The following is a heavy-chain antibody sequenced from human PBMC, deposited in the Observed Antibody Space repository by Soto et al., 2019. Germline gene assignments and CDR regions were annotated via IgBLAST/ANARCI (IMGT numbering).Heavy chain of an antibody. J-gene: IGHJ4*02. D-gene: IGHD2-15*01. V-gene: IGHV3-30*18. Sequence: QVQLVESGGGGVRLGGSLGLSGAASGFTFISYAFHGVRRAPGKGLEWVAVIPSDGKDRYSADSMKGRFAISRDNSKNTLYLQMNSLRAEDTAVYYCAKDSGRGSADYYFDYWGQGTLVTVSS. CDR2: IPSDGKDR. CDR1: GFTFISYA. CDR3: AKDSGRGSADYYFDY.